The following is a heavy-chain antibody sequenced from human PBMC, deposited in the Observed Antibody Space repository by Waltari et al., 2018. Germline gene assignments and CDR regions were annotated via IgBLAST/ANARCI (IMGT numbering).Heavy chain of an antibody. V-gene: IGHV3-9*01. CDR2: ISWNSANI. Sequence: EVQLVESGGALVQPGKSLRLSCAASGFSLDDYAMHWVRQAPGKGLEWVAGISWNSANIGYADSVEGRFTISRDNAKNSLYLQMSSLRAEDTASYYCAAEGVSHPTYFHYWGQGTLVTVSS. CDR1: GFSLDDYA. J-gene: IGHJ4*02. CDR3: AAEGVSHPTYFHY. D-gene: IGHD6-13*01.